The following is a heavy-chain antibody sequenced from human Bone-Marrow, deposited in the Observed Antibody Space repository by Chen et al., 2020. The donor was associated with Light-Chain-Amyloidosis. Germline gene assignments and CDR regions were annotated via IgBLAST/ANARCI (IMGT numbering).Heavy chain of an antibody. Sequence: GQSGPEVKKPGESLKISCKGSGYTFPNYWIGWVRQMPGKGLEWMGVTYPDDSDARYSPSFEGQVTISADKSITTAYLQWRSLKASDTAMYYCARRRDGYNFDYWGQGTLVTVSS. J-gene: IGHJ4*02. CDR3: ARRRDGYNFDY. V-gene: IGHV5-51*01. D-gene: IGHD5-12*01. CDR2: TYPDDSDA. CDR1: GYTFPNYW.